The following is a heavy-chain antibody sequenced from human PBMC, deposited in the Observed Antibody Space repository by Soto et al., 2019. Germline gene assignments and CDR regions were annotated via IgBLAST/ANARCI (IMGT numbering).Heavy chain of an antibody. J-gene: IGHJ6*02. CDR3: AREILSPDFYFHGMDV. Sequence: ASVKVSCKASGFTFADFYLHWVRQAPRQGLEWMGWINPNSGGTDYAQKFQGRVTMTTDTSTSTAYMELRSLRSDDTAVYYCAREILSPDFYFHGMDVWGQGTTVTVS. D-gene: IGHD2-15*01. V-gene: IGHV1-2*02. CDR2: INPNSGGT. CDR1: GFTFADFY.